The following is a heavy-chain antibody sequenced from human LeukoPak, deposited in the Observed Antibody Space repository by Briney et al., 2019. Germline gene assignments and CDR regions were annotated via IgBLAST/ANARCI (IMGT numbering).Heavy chain of an antibody. CDR1: GGSISSYY. V-gene: IGHV4-59*08. Sequence: SETLSLTCTVSGGSISSYYWSWIRQPPGKGLEWIGYIYYSGSTNYNPSLKSRVSISVDTSKNQFSLKLSSVTAADTAVYYCSGRQQLVDPYYYYGMDVWGQGATVTVSS. CDR3: SGRQQLVDPYYYYGMDV. CDR2: IYYSGST. D-gene: IGHD6-13*01. J-gene: IGHJ6*02.